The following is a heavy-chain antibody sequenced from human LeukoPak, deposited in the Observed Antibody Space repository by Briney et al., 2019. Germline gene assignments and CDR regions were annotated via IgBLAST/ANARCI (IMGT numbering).Heavy chain of an antibody. Sequence: GESLKISCQGSGYSFTSYWIGWVRQMPGKGLEWMGIIYPGDSDTRYSPSFQGQVTISADKYISTAYLQWSSLKASDTAMYYCASPSLYYYDSSGWGGMDVWGQGTTVTVSS. D-gene: IGHD3-22*01. CDR1: GYSFTSYW. CDR3: ASPSLYYYDSSGWGGMDV. V-gene: IGHV5-51*01. CDR2: IYPGDSDT. J-gene: IGHJ6*02.